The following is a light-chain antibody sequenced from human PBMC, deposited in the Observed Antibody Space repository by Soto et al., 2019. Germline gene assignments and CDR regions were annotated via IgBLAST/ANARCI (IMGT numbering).Light chain of an antibody. Sequence: ELVLTQSPGTLSLSPGDSAALSCKASQIGSGNYLSWYQQKSGQAPRLLIYATSTRAPGIRDRFSGSGSAAVFSIIVSGLEPDDTAVYYCQHFGYPQGTFGRGTKVDI. CDR1: QIGSGNY. CDR3: QHFGYPQGT. J-gene: IGKJ1*01. V-gene: IGKV3-20*01. CDR2: ATS.